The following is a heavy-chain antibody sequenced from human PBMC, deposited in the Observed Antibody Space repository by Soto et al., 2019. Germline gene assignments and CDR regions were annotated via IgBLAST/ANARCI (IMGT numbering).Heavy chain of an antibody. CDR1: GFTFSSYA. CDR3: AKDLRSYCSGGSCYSVPQDY. J-gene: IGHJ4*02. Sequence: EVQLLESGGGLVQPGGSLRLSCAASGFTFSSYAMSWVRQAPGKGLEWVSAISGSGGSTYYADSVKGRFTISRDNSKNTLYLQMNSLRAEDTAVYYCAKDLRSYCSGGSCYSVPQDYWGQGTLVTVSS. D-gene: IGHD2-15*01. V-gene: IGHV3-23*01. CDR2: ISGSGGST.